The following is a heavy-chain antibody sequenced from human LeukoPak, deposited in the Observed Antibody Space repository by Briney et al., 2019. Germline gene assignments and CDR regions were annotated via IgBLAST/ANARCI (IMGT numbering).Heavy chain of an antibody. CDR2: ISYDGSNK. CDR1: GFTFSSYG. Sequence: GGSLRVSCAASGFTFSSYGMHWVRQAPGKGLEWVAVISYDGSNKYYADSVKGRFTISRDNSKNTLYLQMNSLRAEDTAVYYCAKAYSNYEEDSYFDYWGQGTLVTVSS. V-gene: IGHV3-30*18. D-gene: IGHD4-11*01. J-gene: IGHJ4*02. CDR3: AKAYSNYEEDSYFDY.